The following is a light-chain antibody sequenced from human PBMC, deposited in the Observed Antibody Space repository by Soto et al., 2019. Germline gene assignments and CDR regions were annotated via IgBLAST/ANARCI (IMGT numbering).Light chain of an antibody. CDR3: QQYHRSSIT. V-gene: IGKV1-5*01. CDR2: DAS. J-gene: IGKJ5*01. CDR1: QSLNND. Sequence: DIQMTQSPSTLSASVVERVTITCRASQSLNNDLAWYQQKPGKAPNLLIYDASTLERGVPSRFSGTGSGTELTLAINSLQPDDFATYYCQQYHRSSITFGQGTRLEIK.